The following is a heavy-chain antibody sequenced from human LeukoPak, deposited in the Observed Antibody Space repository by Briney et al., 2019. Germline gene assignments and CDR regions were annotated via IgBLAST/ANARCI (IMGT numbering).Heavy chain of an antibody. J-gene: IGHJ5*02. D-gene: IGHD6-13*01. Sequence: ASVKVSCKASGYTFTYYYMHWVRQAPGQGLEWMGWINPNSGGTNYAQKFQGRVTVTRDTSISTTYMELTRLRSDDTAVYYCARAHSSSWYSGFDPWGQGTLVTVSS. V-gene: IGHV1-2*02. CDR1: GYTFTYYY. CDR3: ARAHSSSWYSGFDP. CDR2: INPNSGGT.